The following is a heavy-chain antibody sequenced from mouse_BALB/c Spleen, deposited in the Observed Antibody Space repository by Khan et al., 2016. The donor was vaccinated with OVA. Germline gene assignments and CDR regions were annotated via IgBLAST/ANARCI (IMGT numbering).Heavy chain of an antibody. Sequence: EVELVESGGDLVNPGGSLKLSCAASGFIFSSYGMSWVRQTPDKRLEWVATISSGGTYTYYPDSVKGRFTISRDNAKNTLSLQMSSLKSEDTAMYYCTRFITTTTGDYHAMDYWGQGTSVTVSS. V-gene: IGHV5-6*01. CDR1: GFIFSSYG. CDR3: TRFITTTTGDYHAMDY. D-gene: IGHD1-2*01. J-gene: IGHJ4*01. CDR2: ISSGGTYT.